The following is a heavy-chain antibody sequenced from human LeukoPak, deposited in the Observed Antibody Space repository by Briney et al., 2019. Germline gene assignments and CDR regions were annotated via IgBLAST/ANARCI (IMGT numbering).Heavy chain of an antibody. D-gene: IGHD5-18*01. CDR3: AKELTIERRGYSFGDY. CDR1: GFTLSNYG. Sequence: GGSLRLSCAASGFTLSNYGMHWVRQAPGKGLEWVAVMSFDGSNKYYADSVKGRFTISRDTSKNTLYLQMNSLRAEDTAVYYCAKELTIERRGYSFGDYWGQGTLVTVSS. CDR2: MSFDGSNK. J-gene: IGHJ4*02. V-gene: IGHV3-30*18.